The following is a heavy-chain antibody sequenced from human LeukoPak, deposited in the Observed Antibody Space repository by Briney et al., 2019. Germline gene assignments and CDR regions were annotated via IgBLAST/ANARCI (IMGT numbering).Heavy chain of an antibody. CDR3: AREGNVYYDSYAFDI. D-gene: IGHD3-22*01. CDR1: GYTFTSYG. Sequence: ASVKVSCKASGYTFTSYGISWVRQAPGQGLEWMGWISAYNGNTNYAQKLQGRVTMTTDTSTSTAHMELRSLRSDDTAVYYCAREGNVYYDSYAFDIWGQGTMVTVSS. J-gene: IGHJ3*02. CDR2: ISAYNGNT. V-gene: IGHV1-18*01.